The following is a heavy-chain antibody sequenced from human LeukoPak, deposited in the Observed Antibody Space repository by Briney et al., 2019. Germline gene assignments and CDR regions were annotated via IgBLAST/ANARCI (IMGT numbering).Heavy chain of an antibody. D-gene: IGHD5-12*01. CDR2: IYHSGST. J-gene: IGHJ6*02. Sequence: PSQTLSLTCAVSGGSISSGGYSWSWIRQPPGKGLEWIGYIYHSGSTYYNPSLKSRVTISVDRSKNQFSLKLSSVTAADTAVYYCARGSGYDYYYGMDVWGQGTTVTVSS. V-gene: IGHV4-30-2*01. CDR3: ARGSGYDYYYGMDV. CDR1: GGSISSGGYS.